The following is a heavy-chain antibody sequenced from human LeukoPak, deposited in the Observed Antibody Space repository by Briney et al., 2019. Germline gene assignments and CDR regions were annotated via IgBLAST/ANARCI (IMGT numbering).Heavy chain of an antibody. Sequence: PSETLSLTCAVYGGSFSGYYWSWIRQPPGKGLEWIGEINHSGSTNYNPSLKSRVTISVDTSKNHFSLKLSSVAAADTAVYSCARTIDGEWLGYFDYWGQGTLVTVSS. CDR2: INHSGST. V-gene: IGHV4-34*01. J-gene: IGHJ4*02. CDR3: ARTIDGEWLGYFDY. CDR1: GGSFSGYY. D-gene: IGHD6-19*01.